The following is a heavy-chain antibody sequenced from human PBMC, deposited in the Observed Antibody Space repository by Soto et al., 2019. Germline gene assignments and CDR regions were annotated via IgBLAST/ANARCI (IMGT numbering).Heavy chain of an antibody. D-gene: IGHD3-22*01. V-gene: IGHV3-48*02. J-gene: IGHJ5*02. Sequence: SLRLSCAASGFSLSSYSMNWVRQAPGKGLEWVSYSSSSHTIYYADSVKGRFTISRDNAKNSLYLKMNSLRDEDTAVYYCERTYYSETSGYWSCFDHWGQGHQVTVS. CDR2: SSSSHTI. CDR1: GFSLSSYS. CDR3: ERTYYSETSGYWSCFDH.